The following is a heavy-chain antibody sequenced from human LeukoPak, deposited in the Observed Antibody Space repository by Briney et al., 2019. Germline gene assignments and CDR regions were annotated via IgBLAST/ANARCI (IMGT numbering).Heavy chain of an antibody. CDR1: GYTFTSYD. Sequence: ASVKVSCKASGYTFTSYDINWVRQGTGQGLEWVGWMNPNSGNTGYAQKFQGRVTMTRNTSISTAYMELSSLRSEDTAVYYCARGDLGSDIVVVVAATGRDYYYGMDVWGQGTTVTVSS. V-gene: IGHV1-8*01. J-gene: IGHJ6*02. D-gene: IGHD2-15*01. CDR3: ARGDLGSDIVVVVAATGRDYYYGMDV. CDR2: MNPNSGNT.